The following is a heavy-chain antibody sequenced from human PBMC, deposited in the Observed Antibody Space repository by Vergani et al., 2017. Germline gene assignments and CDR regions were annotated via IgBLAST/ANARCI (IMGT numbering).Heavy chain of an antibody. CDR3: ARSRGRIAAAGCLDD. Sequence: QVQLQQLGAGLLKPSETLSLPCAVYDGSFSGHYWSWFRQPPGKGLEWIGEFNHSGITNYNPSLKSRVTISVDTSKNQFSLKLSSVTAAETAVNYCARSRGRIAAAGCLDDWGQGTLVTVSS. D-gene: IGHD6-13*01. CDR2: FNHSGIT. V-gene: IGHV4-34*01. CDR1: DGSFSGHY. J-gene: IGHJ4*02.